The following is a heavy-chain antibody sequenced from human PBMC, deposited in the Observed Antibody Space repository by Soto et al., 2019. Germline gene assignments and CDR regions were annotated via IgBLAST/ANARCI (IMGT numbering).Heavy chain of an antibody. D-gene: IGHD2-15*01. Sequence: QVQLVQSGAEVKKTGASVEVSCKASGYTFISYGISWVRQAPGQGLEWMGWISAYNGKTNYAQKFQGRVTMTTDTSTTTAYMVLGSLTSEDTAIYYCARDQYCSVSTCFGYPDVWGTGTALTVS. CDR2: ISAYNGKT. CDR3: ARDQYCSVSTCFGYPDV. J-gene: IGHJ6*03. CDR1: GYTFISYG. V-gene: IGHV1-18*01.